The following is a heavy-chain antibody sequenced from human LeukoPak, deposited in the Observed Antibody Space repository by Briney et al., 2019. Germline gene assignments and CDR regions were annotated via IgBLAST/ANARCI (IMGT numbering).Heavy chain of an antibody. CDR1: GDSVSSTRYY. Sequence: SETLSLTCTVSGDSVSSTRYYWGWIRQPPGKGLEWIGSIYYSGTTYYNPSLKSRGTILLDMSKNQFSLRLTSVTAADTAVYYCARYSYGGEDWFDPWGQGTLVTVSS. CDR3: ARYSYGGEDWFDP. J-gene: IGHJ5*02. D-gene: IGHD3-16*01. CDR2: IYYSGTT. V-gene: IGHV4-39*01.